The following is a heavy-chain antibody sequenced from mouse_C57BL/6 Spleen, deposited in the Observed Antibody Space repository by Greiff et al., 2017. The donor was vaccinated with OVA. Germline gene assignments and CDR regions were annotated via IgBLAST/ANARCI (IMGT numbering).Heavy chain of an antibody. V-gene: IGHV1-18*01. CDR2: INPNNGGT. J-gene: IGHJ2*01. Sequence: EVKLVESGPELVKPGASVKIPCKASGYTFTDYNMDWVKQSHGKSLEWIGDINPNNGGTIYNQKFKGKATLTVDKSSSTAYMELRSLTSEDTAVYYCARCPNWSFDYWGQGTTLTVSS. CDR3: ARCPNWSFDY. CDR1: GYTFTDYN. D-gene: IGHD4-1*02.